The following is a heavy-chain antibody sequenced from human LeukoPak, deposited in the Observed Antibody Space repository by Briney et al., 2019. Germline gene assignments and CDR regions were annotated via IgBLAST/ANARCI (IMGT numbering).Heavy chain of an antibody. CDR2: IIPIFGTA. Sequence: SVKVSCKASGGTFSSYAISWVRQAPGQGLEWMGGIIPIFGTANYAQKFQGRVTITTDESTSTAYMELSSLRSEDTAVYYYASEYYYDSSGYGPLFDYWGQGTLVTVSS. D-gene: IGHD3-22*01. CDR1: GGTFSSYA. V-gene: IGHV1-69*05. CDR3: ASEYYYDSSGYGPLFDY. J-gene: IGHJ4*02.